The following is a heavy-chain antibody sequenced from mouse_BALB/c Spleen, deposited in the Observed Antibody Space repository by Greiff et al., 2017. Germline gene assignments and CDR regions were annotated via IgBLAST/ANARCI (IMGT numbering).Heavy chain of an antibody. Sequence: DVKLVESGGGLVQPGGSRKLSCAASGFTFSSFGMHWVRQAPEKGLEWVAYISSGSSTIYYADTVKGRFTISRDNPKNTLFLQMTSLRSEDTAMYYCARNWDENYYAMDYWGQGTSVTVSS. CDR2: ISSGSSTI. CDR1: GFTFSSFG. J-gene: IGHJ4*01. D-gene: IGHD4-1*01. V-gene: IGHV5-17*02. CDR3: ARNWDENYYAMDY.